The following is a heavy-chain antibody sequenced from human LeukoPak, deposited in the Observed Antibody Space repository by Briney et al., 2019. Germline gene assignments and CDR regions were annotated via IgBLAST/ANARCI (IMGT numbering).Heavy chain of an antibody. Sequence: PGGSLRLSCAASEFTFNNYAMSCVRQAPGKGVEWVSSITGSGGDTYHADSVKGRFTLSRDNSKNTLYLQMNSLRAEDMAVYYCAKGSRDSRPYYFDFWGQGTLVTVSS. V-gene: IGHV3-23*01. D-gene: IGHD3-10*01. CDR2: ITGSGGDT. J-gene: IGHJ4*02. CDR1: EFTFNNYA. CDR3: AKGSRDSRPYYFDF.